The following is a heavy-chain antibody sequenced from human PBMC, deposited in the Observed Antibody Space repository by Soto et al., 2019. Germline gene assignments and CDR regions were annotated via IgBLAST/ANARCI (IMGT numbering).Heavy chain of an antibody. J-gene: IGHJ6*03. Sequence: SETLSLTCTVSGGSISSSSYYWGWIRQPPGKGLEWIGSIYYSGSTYYNPSLKSRVTISVDTSKNQFSLKLSSVTAADTAVYYCAVESPSLRNIVATIRDYYYYYYMDVWGKGTTVTVSS. V-gene: IGHV4-39*01. CDR2: IYYSGST. CDR1: GGSISSSSYY. CDR3: AVESPSLRNIVATIRDYYYYYYMDV. D-gene: IGHD5-12*01.